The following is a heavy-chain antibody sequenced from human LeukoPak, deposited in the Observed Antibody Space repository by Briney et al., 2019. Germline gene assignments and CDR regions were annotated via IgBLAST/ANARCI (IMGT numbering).Heavy chain of an antibody. D-gene: IGHD3-22*01. CDR2: IWYDGSNK. CDR3: ARSSGQSPPSDH. CDR1: GFTFSSYG. J-gene: IGHJ4*02. V-gene: IGHV3-33*01. Sequence: PGGSLRLSCAASGFTFSSYGMHWVRQAPGKGLEWVAVIWYDGSNKYYADSVKGRFTISRDNSKNTLYLQMNSLRAEDTAVYYCARSSGQSPPSDHWGQGTLVTVSS.